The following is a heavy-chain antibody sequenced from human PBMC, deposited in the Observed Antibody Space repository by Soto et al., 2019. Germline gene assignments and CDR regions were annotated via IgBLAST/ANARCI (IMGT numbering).Heavy chain of an antibody. Sequence: VKVSCKASGYTFTDYGISWVRQAPGQGLQWMGWITAFNGNTKYAQQFQGRVTMTTDTSTSTAYMELRSLESDDTAVYYCARISQSDFWSGYYYFLDDWGQGTLVTVSS. D-gene: IGHD3-3*01. CDR1: GYTFTDYG. CDR2: ITAFNGNT. V-gene: IGHV1-18*01. CDR3: ARISQSDFWSGYYYFLDD. J-gene: IGHJ4*02.